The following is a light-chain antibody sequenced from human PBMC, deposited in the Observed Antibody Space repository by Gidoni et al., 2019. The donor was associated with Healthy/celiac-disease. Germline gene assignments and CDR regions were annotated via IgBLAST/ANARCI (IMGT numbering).Light chain of an antibody. V-gene: IGKV1-39*01. CDR2: AAS. J-gene: IGKJ4*01. CDR3: QQSYSTPLT. CDR1: QSISSY. Sequence: DIQMTQSPSSLSGSVGDRVTITCRASQSISSYLNWYQHKPGKAPKLLIYAASSLQSGVPSRLSGSGSGTDFTLTISSLQPEDFATYYCQQSYSTPLTFGGGTKVEIK.